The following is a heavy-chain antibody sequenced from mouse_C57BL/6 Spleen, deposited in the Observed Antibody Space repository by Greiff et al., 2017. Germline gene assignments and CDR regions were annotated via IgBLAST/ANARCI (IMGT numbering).Heavy chain of an antibody. V-gene: IGHV1-82*01. J-gene: IGHJ2*01. CDR1: GYAFSSSW. CDR3: ARREADGYYLDY. D-gene: IGHD2-3*01. CDR2: IYPGDGDT. Sequence: VTLVESGPELVKPGASVKISCKASGYAFSSSWMNWVKQRPGKGLEWIGRIYPGDGDTNYNGKFKGKATLTADKSSSTAYMQLSSLTSEDSAVDFWARREADGYYLDYWGQGTTLTVSS.